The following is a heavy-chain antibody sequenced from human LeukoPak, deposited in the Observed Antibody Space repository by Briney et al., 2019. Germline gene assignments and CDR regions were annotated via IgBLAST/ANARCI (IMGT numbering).Heavy chain of an antibody. CDR2: IYYSGST. CDR1: GGSISSYY. V-gene: IGHV4-59*01. J-gene: IGHJ6*03. CDR3: TRGSIAYYYMDV. D-gene: IGHD3-22*01. Sequence: SSETLSLTCTVSGGSISSYYWSWIRQPPGKGLEWIGNIYYSGSTNYNPSLKSRVTISVDTSKNQFSLKLSSVTAADTAVYYCTRGSIAYYYMDVWGKGTTVTVSS.